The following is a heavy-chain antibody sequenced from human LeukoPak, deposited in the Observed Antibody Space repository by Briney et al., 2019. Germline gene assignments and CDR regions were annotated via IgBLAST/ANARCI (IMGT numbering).Heavy chain of an antibody. CDR3: ARIHSYGSIRFDY. CDR2: INHSGST. D-gene: IGHD5-18*01. V-gene: IGHV4-34*01. Sequence: SETLSLTCAVYGGSFSGYYWSWLRQPPGKGLEWIGEINHSGSTNYNPSLKSRVTISVDTSKNQFSLKLSSVTAADTGVYYWARIHSYGSIRFDYWGQGTLVTVSS. CDR1: GGSFSGYY. J-gene: IGHJ4*02.